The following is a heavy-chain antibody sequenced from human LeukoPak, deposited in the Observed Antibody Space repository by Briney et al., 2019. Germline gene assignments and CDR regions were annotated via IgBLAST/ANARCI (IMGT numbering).Heavy chain of an antibody. Sequence: GGSLRLSCAASGFTFSRYAMSWVRQAPGKGLEWVSAISGSGTSTYYADSVKGRFTISRDNSKNTLYLQMNSLRAEDTAVYYCAKAERYCGDDCYPYYFDYWGQGTLVTVSS. CDR2: ISGSGTST. CDR3: AKAERYCGDDCYPYYFDY. J-gene: IGHJ4*02. V-gene: IGHV3-23*01. D-gene: IGHD2-21*02. CDR1: GFTFSRYA.